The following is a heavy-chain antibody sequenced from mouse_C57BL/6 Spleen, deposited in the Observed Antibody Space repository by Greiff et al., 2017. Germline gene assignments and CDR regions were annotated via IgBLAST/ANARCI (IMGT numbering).Heavy chain of an antibody. CDR1: GFTFSSYA. Sequence: DVKLVESGGGLVKPGGSLKLSCAASGFTFSSYAMSWVRQTPEKRLEWVATISDGGSYTYYPDNVKGRFTISRDNAKNNLYLQMSHLKSEDTAMYYCARTPGGYYAMDYWGQGTSVTVSS. J-gene: IGHJ4*01. V-gene: IGHV5-4*03. CDR2: ISDGGSYT. CDR3: ARTPGGYYAMDY. D-gene: IGHD4-1*01.